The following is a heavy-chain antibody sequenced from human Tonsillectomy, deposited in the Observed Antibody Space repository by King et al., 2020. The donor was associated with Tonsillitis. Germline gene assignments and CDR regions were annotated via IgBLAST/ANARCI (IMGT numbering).Heavy chain of an antibody. CDR2: IRSSSSYI. CDR1: GFTFSIYS. D-gene: IGHD3-22*01. Sequence: VQLVESGGGLVKPGGSLKLSCAASGFTFSIYSMNWVRQAPGKGLEWVSSIRSSSSYIYYADSVKGRFTISRDNAKNSLYLQMNSLRAEDTAVYYCARVRYDSRGYYSVDYWGQGTLVTVSS. CDR3: ARVRYDSRGYYSVDY. J-gene: IGHJ4*02. V-gene: IGHV3-21*01.